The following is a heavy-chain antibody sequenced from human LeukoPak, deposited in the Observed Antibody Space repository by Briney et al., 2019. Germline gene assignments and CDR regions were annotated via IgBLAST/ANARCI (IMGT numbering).Heavy chain of an antibody. J-gene: IGHJ6*03. D-gene: IGHD2-15*01. CDR1: GFTFSIYW. CDR3: ARDGGGFLACDYYYMDV. V-gene: IGHV3-7*01. CDR2: IKQDGSEK. Sequence: GGSLRLSCAASGFTFSIYWMSWVRQAPGKGLEWVANIKQDGSEKYYVDSVKGRFTISRANAKNPLYLQMDSLRAEDTAVDYCARDGGGFLACDYYYMDVWGKGTTVTVSS.